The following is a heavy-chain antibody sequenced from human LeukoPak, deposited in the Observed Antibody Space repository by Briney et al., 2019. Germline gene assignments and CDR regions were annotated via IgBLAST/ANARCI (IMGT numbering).Heavy chain of an antibody. V-gene: IGHV1-18*01. J-gene: IGHJ4*02. Sequence: ASLKVSCKASGYTFTNYGISWVRQAPGQGLEWMGWISTYNGNTNYAQSLQGRVTMTTDTSTGTAYMELRSLRSEDTAVYYCARGDLLAVVPYWWGQGTLVTVSS. CDR3: ARGDLLAVVPYW. CDR2: ISTYNGNT. D-gene: IGHD2-15*01. CDR1: GYTFTNYG.